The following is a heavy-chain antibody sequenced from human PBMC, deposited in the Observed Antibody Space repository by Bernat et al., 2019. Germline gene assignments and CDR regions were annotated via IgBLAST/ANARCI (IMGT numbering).Heavy chain of an antibody. V-gene: IGHV3-11*05. D-gene: IGHD2-15*01. J-gene: IGHJ6*03. CDR1: GFTFSDYY. Sequence: QVQLVESGGGLVKPGVSLRLSCAASGFTFSDYYMSWIRQAAGKGLDWVSYISSSSSYTNYADSVKGRFTISGDNAKNSLYLKMNSLRAEDTAVYYCARGTSSSAPYMDVWGKGTTVTVSS. CDR3: ARGTSSSAPYMDV. CDR2: ISSSSSYT.